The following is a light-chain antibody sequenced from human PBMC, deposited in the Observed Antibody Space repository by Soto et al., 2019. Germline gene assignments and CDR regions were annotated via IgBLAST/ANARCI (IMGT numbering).Light chain of an antibody. CDR3: SSYTSSSTV. V-gene: IGLV1-40*01. J-gene: IGLJ1*01. CDR1: SSNIGAGYD. CDR2: GNT. Sequence: QSVLTQPPSVSGAPGQRVTISCTGSSSNIGAGYDVHWYQQLPGTAPKLLIYGNTNRPSVVPDRFSGSKSGTSASLAITGLQAEDEADYYCSSYTSSSTVFGTGTKLTVL.